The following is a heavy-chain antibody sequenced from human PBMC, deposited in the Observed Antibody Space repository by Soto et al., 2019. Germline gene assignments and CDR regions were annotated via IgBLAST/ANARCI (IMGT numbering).Heavy chain of an antibody. CDR3: ARRSYYYDSSPKGAFDI. J-gene: IGHJ3*02. CDR2: INHSGST. D-gene: IGHD3-22*01. Sequence: PSETLSLTCAVYGGSFSGYYWRWIRQPPGKGLEWIGEINHSGSTNYNPSLKSRVTISVDTSKNQFSLKLSSVTAADTAVYYCARRSYYYDSSPKGAFDIWGQGTMVT. V-gene: IGHV4-34*01. CDR1: GGSFSGYY.